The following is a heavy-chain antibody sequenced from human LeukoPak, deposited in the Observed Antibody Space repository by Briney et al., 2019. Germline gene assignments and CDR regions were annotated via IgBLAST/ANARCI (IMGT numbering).Heavy chain of an antibody. D-gene: IGHD1-1*01. CDR1: GFTFSSYA. CDR2: ISSNGGST. CDR3: AVGTVPYYYYMDV. Sequence: GGSLRLSCAASGFTFSSYAMHWVRQAPGKGLECVSAISSNGGSTYYANSVKGRFTISRDNSKNTLYLQMGSLRAEDMAVYYCAVGTVPYYYYMDVWGKGTTVTVSS. J-gene: IGHJ6*03. V-gene: IGHV3-64*01.